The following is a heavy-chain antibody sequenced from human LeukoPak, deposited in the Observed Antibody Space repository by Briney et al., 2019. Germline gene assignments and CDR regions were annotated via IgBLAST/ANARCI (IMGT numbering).Heavy chain of an antibody. V-gene: IGHV3-33*05. D-gene: IGHD6-13*01. CDR2: ISSDGKTDPN. CDR1: GFTFRDYA. Sequence: GGSLRLSCVESGFTFRDYAMNWFRQAPGKGLEWVAVISSDGKTDPNYYSDSARGRFTISRDNSRNVLYLQMNSLSGEDTAIYYCARDELGDYWGRGTPVAVAS. J-gene: IGHJ4*02. CDR3: ARDELGDY.